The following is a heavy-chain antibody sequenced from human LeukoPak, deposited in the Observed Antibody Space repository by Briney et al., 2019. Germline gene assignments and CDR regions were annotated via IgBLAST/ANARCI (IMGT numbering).Heavy chain of an antibody. J-gene: IGHJ6*02. CDR3: ARGEPGIAVARYYYYGMDV. Sequence: ASVKVSCKASGYTFTSYGISWVRQAPGQGLEWMGWISAYNGNTNYAQKLQGRVNMTTDTSTSTAYMELRSLRSDDTAVYYCARGEPGIAVARYYYYGMDVWGQGTTVTVSS. CDR2: ISAYNGNT. D-gene: IGHD6-19*01. V-gene: IGHV1-18*01. CDR1: GYTFTSYG.